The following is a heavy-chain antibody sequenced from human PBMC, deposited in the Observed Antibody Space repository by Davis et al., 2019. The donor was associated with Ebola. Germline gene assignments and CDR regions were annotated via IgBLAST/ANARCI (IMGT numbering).Heavy chain of an antibody. Sequence: GESLKISCKGSGYSFTSYWIGWVRQMPGKGLEWMGIIYPGDSDTRYSPSFQGQVTISADKSISTSYLQWSSLKASDTAMYYCARGYCSGGSCYSDSHFDYWGQGTLVTVSS. CDR3: ARGYCSGGSCYSDSHFDY. V-gene: IGHV5-51*01. J-gene: IGHJ4*02. CDR2: IYPGDSDT. CDR1: GYSFTSYW. D-gene: IGHD2-15*01.